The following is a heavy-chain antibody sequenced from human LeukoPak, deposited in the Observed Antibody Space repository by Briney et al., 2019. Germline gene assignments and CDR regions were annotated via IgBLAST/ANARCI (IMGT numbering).Heavy chain of an antibody. CDR3: ARAHYYDSSGYYYYYFDY. Sequence: SVNVSLKGSGGSFTSCSITWEWQGPGQGLGWVRKIIPIIGIANYAQKFQDRVTITADISTSAAYMEPSSLRSEDTAVYYCARAHYYDSSGYYYYYFDYWGQGTLVTVSS. V-gene: IGHV1-69*02. D-gene: IGHD3-22*01. CDR1: GGSFTSCS. CDR2: IIPIIGIA. J-gene: IGHJ4*02.